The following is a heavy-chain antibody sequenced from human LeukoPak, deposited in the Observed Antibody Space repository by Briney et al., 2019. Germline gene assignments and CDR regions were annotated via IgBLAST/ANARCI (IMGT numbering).Heavy chain of an antibody. Sequence: GGSLRLSCAASGFTFSSYSMNWVRQAPGKGLEWVANINPDGGETYYVHSVKGRFTISRDNAKSSLYLQMNSLRAEDTAVYHCARDYNLGQGTLVTVSS. CDR3: ARDYN. CDR2: INPDGGET. J-gene: IGHJ4*02. V-gene: IGHV3-7*01. CDR1: GFTFSSYS.